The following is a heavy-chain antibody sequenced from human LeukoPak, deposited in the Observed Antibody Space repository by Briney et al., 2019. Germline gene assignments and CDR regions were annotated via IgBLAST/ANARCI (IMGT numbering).Heavy chain of an antibody. D-gene: IGHD3-3*01. V-gene: IGHV1-69*13. J-gene: IGHJ3*02. CDR2: FIPFFDTA. CDR1: GGTFSSYA. CDR3: AREGVRYDFWSGPPQKHDAFDI. Sequence: SVKVSCKVSGGTFSSYAISWVRQAPGHGLEWMGGFIPFFDTANYAQKFQGRVSLNADGSTSTAYMELSSLRSEDTAVYYCAREGVRYDFWSGPPQKHDAFDIWGQGTMVTVSS.